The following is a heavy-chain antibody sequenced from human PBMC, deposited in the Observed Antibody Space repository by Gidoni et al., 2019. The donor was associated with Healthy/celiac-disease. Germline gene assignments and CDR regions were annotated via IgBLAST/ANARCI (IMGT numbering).Heavy chain of an antibody. CDR3: ARGPAMVTGGAFDI. J-gene: IGHJ3*02. V-gene: IGHV3-53*04. D-gene: IGHD5-18*01. CDR1: GFTFSRNY. Sequence: EVQLVASGGGLVQPGGSLRLSCAPSGFTFSRNYMSWVRQAPGKGLERVSVINSGGSTYYADYVKGRFTISRHNSKNTLYLQMNSLRAEDTAVYYCARGPAMVTGGAFDIWGQGTMVTVSS. CDR2: INSGGST.